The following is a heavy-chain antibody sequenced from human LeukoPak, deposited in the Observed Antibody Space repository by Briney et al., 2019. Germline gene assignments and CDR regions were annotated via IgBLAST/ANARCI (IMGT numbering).Heavy chain of an antibody. J-gene: IGHJ4*02. CDR2: ISYDGSSK. CDR1: GFTLSSYA. Sequence: GKSLRLSCAASGFTLSSYAMHCVRQAPDKGLEWVAVISYDGSSKYFAKSVKGRFTISRDNSKNTLYLQMNSLRTEDTAVYYSAKDSVTTLDYWGQGTLVTVSS. D-gene: IGHD4-17*01. V-gene: IGHV3-30*18. CDR3: AKDSVTTLDY.